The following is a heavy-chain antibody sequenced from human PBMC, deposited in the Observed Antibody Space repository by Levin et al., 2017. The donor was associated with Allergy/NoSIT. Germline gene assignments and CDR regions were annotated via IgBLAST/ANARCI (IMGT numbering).Heavy chain of an antibody. J-gene: IGHJ6*03. CDR3: AKNGYCTGGVCYTDYFYMDV. V-gene: IGHV3-23*01. CDR1: GFTFRTYA. CDR2: ISGGGGST. Sequence: PGGSLRLSCEASGFTFRTYAMSWVRQAPGKGLEWVSAISGGGGSTFYADSVKGRFTISRDNSKNTLYLQMNSLRAEDTAVYYCAKNGYCTGGVCYTDYFYMDVWGKGTTVTVSS. D-gene: IGHD2-8*02.